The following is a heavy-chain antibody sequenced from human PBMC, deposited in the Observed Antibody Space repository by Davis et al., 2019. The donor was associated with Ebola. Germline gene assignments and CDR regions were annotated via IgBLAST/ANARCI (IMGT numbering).Heavy chain of an antibody. CDR1: GFLFDDYA. Sequence: SLKISCAASGFLFDDYAMHWLRQAPGKGLEWVSGISWNSGSIGYADSVKGRFTISRDNAKNSLYLQMNSLRAEDTALYYCAKDRIVGQYGMDVWGQGTTVTVSS. V-gene: IGHV3-9*01. CDR3: AKDRIVGQYGMDV. J-gene: IGHJ6*02. D-gene: IGHD3-16*02. CDR2: ISWNSGSI.